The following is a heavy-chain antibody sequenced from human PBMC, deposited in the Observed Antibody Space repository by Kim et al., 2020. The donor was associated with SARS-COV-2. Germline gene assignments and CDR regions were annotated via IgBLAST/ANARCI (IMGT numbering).Heavy chain of an antibody. CDR3: ARKGGRDV. V-gene: IGHV3-48*03. J-gene: IGHJ6*02. CDR1: GFTFSSYE. CDR2: ISSSGSTI. Sequence: GGSLRLSCAASGFTFSSYEMNWVRQAPGKGLEWVSYISSSGSTIYYADSVKGRLTFSRNNAKNSLYLQMTSLGAENTAVYYCARKGGRDVWGQGTTVTVS.